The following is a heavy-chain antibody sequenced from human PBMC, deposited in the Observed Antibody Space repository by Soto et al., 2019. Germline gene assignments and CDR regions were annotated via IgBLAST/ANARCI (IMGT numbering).Heavy chain of an antibody. D-gene: IGHD3-10*01. V-gene: IGHV4-34*01. CDR2: INHSGST. Sequence: PSETLSLTCAVYGGSFSGYYWSWIRQPPGKGLEWIGEINHSGSTNYNPSLKSRVTISVDTSKNQFSLKLSSVTAADTAVYYCARGPYVTGGSGSAYGMDVWGQGTTVT. J-gene: IGHJ6*02. CDR1: GGSFSGYY. CDR3: ARGPYVTGGSGSAYGMDV.